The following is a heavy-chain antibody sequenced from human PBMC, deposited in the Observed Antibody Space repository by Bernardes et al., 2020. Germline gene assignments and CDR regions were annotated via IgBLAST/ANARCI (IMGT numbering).Heavy chain of an antibody. CDR1: GFTFSSYA. J-gene: IGHJ4*02. CDR3: VKDSSIAARTFDY. V-gene: IGHV3-64D*06. D-gene: IGHD6-6*01. Sequence: GSLRLSCSASGFTFSSYAMHWVRQAPGKGLEYVSAISSNGGSTYYADSVKGRFTISRDNSKNTLYLQMSSLRAEDTAVYYCVKDSSIAARTFDYWGQGTLVTVSS. CDR2: ISSNGGST.